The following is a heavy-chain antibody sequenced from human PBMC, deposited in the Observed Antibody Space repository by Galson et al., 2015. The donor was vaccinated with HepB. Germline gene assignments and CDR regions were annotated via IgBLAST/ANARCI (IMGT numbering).Heavy chain of an antibody. CDR3: ARAQTSYYDSSGYDY. CDR2: INAGNGNT. J-gene: IGHJ6*02. V-gene: IGHV1-3*01. D-gene: IGHD3-22*01. CDR1: GYTFTSYA. Sequence: SVKVSCKASGYTFTSYAMHWVRQAPGQRLEWMGWINAGNGNTRYSQKFQGRVTITRDTSASTAYMELSSLRSEDTAVYYCARAQTSYYDSSGYDYWGQGTTVTVSS.